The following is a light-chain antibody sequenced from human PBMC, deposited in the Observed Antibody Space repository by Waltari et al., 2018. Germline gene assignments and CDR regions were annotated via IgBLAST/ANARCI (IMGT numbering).Light chain of an antibody. CDR3: SSYTSSSTLVV. CDR2: DVT. V-gene: IGLV2-14*03. Sequence: QSALTQPASVSGSPGQSITISCTGTSSDVGSYNYVSWYQQHPGKAPKLMCYDVTNRPSGVSTRFSGSKSGNTASLTISGLQAEDEADYYCSSYTSSSTLVVFGGGTKVTVL. CDR1: SSDVGSYNY. J-gene: IGLJ2*01.